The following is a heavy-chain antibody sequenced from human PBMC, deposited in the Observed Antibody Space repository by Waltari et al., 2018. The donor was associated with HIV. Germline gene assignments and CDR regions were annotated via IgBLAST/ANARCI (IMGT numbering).Heavy chain of an antibody. Sequence: LPLTESGPGLVKPSATLSLTCAVYGASMNSKKYYSAWIRQSPGARLEWIATIYYTGDTYFTPSLRNRTSISVDSSKNLLSLSLRSVTAADTAFYYCARQHAYVRDWFSQASFFNYWGPGTLVTVSS. V-gene: IGHV4-39*01. CDR2: IYYTGDT. D-gene: IGHD3-9*01. J-gene: IGHJ4*02. CDR3: ARQHAYVRDWFSQASFFNY. CDR1: GASMNSKKYY.